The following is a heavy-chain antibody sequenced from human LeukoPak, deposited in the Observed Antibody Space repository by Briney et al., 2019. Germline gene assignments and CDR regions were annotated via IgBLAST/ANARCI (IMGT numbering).Heavy chain of an antibody. Sequence: GGFLRLSCAASGFTVSSNYMTWVRQAPGKGLEWVSVIYSGGSTYYTDSVKGRFTISRDNSKNTLYLQMNNLRAEDTAVYYCATARGVFDIWGQGTMVAVSS. V-gene: IGHV3-66*01. CDR1: GFTVSSNY. J-gene: IGHJ3*02. CDR2: IYSGGST. CDR3: ATARGVFDI. D-gene: IGHD2-15*01.